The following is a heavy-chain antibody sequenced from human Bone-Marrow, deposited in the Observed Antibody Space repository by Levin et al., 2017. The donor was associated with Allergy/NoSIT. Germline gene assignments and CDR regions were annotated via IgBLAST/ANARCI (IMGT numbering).Heavy chain of an antibody. D-gene: IGHD5-18*01. CDR2: IYDSGGRT. CDR1: GGSVSSGNHY. J-gene: IGHJ4*02. V-gene: IGHV4-61*01. Sequence: SQTLSLTCTVSGGSVSSGNHYWSWIRQSPGKELEWIGLIYDSGGRTNYNWSLESRVTLSMDTSKNQFSLKLSSVTAADTAVYYCARGRGFGYGIDYWGQGTLVTVSS. CDR3: ARGRGFGYGIDY.